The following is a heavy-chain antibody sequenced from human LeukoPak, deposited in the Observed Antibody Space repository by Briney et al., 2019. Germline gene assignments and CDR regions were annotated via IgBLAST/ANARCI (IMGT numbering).Heavy chain of an antibody. J-gene: IGHJ4*02. CDR1: GFTFSRHG. CDR2: IWYDGSDK. Sequence: GGSLRLSCAASGFTFSRHGMHWVRQAPGKGLEWVAVIWYDGSDKYYADSVKGRFTISRDNSKNTVNLQMNSLRAEDTAVYYCARDRSSVYFDYWGQGTPVTVS. CDR3: ARDRSSVYFDY. V-gene: IGHV3-33*01. D-gene: IGHD5/OR15-5a*01.